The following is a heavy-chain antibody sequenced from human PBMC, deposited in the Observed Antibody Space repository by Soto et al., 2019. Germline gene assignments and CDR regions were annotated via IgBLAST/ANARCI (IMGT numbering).Heavy chain of an antibody. V-gene: IGHV1-18*01. CDR3: GRCRTDRNASDV. CDR2: ISPYNGRT. Sequence: VSVKVSCKASGYSFTSYGIGWVRQVPGQGPEWMGWISPYNGRTNYAESVKGRVVMTTDISTNTAYLGLRSLRSDDSAIYYGGRCRTDRNASDVWGQGTTVTLAS. J-gene: IGHJ6*02. D-gene: IGHD1-1*01. CDR1: GYSFTSYG.